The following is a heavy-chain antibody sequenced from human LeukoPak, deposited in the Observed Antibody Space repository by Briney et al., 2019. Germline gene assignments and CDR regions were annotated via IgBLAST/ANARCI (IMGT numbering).Heavy chain of an antibody. J-gene: IGHJ6*02. V-gene: IGHV1-2*02. CDR1: GYTFTGYY. CDR2: INPNSGGT. Sequence: GASVKVSCKASGYTFTGYYMHWVRQAPGQGLEWMGWINPNSGGTNYAQKFQGRVTMTRDTSISTAYMELSRLRSDDTAAYYCARGPYDFWSGYYIYYGMDVWGQGTTVTVSS. CDR3: ARGPYDFWSGYYIYYGMDV. D-gene: IGHD3-3*01.